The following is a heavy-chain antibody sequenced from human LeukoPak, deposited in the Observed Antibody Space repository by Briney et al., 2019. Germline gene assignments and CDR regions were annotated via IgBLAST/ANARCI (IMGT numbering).Heavy chain of an antibody. CDR3: ARAIPAYSSGWFCDAFDI. Sequence: SQTLSLTCTVSGGSISSGGYWWNWIRQPPGKGLEWIGYIYYSGSTYYNPSLKSRLTVPVDTSKNQFSLKLTSVTAADTAAYYCARAIPAYSSGWFCDAFDIWGQGTMVTVPS. V-gene: IGHV4-31*03. CDR1: GGSISSGGYW. D-gene: IGHD6-19*01. J-gene: IGHJ3*02. CDR2: IYYSGST.